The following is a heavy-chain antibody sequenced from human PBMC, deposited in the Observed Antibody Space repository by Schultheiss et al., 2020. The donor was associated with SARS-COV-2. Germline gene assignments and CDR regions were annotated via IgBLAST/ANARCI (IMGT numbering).Heavy chain of an antibody. D-gene: IGHD6-19*01. J-gene: IGHJ6*02. CDR1: GFTFSDYY. CDR2: ISSSSSYI. CDR3: ARDPPYSSGWCGLATGYYGMDV. Sequence: GESLKISCAASGFTFSDYYMSWIRQAPGKGLEWVSSISSSSSYIYYADSVKGRFTISRDNAKNSLYLQMNSLRAEDTAVYYCARDPPYSSGWCGLATGYYGMDVWGQGTTVTVSS. V-gene: IGHV3-11*06.